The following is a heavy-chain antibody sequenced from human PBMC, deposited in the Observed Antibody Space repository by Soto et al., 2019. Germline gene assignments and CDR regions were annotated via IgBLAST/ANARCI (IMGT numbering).Heavy chain of an antibody. D-gene: IGHD3-22*01. CDR3: GRITLKTSVDTFDF. V-gene: IGHV3-30-3*01. Sequence: GGSLRLSCAASGFTVSTYALHWVRQAPGKGLEWVATVTSDGSNKYHADSVEGRFTISRDDSKNTLYLQLNSLRAEDTAVYYCGRITLKTSVDTFDFWGQGTMVTVSS. CDR1: GFTVSTYA. CDR2: VTSDGSNK. J-gene: IGHJ3*01.